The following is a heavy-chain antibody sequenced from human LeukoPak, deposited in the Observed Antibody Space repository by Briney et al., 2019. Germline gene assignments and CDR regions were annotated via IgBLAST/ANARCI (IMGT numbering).Heavy chain of an antibody. Sequence: GGSLRLSCAASGFTFKTYAMSWVRQAPGKGLEWVSSIRSSGETTYYADSVKGRFTVSRDNSRNTLYLQMDSLRAEDTAVYYCAKEVRESAWFYFDYWGQGTLATVSS. CDR1: GFTFKTYA. D-gene: IGHD3-10*01. CDR3: AKEVRESAWFYFDY. J-gene: IGHJ4*02. CDR2: IRSSGETT. V-gene: IGHV3-23*01.